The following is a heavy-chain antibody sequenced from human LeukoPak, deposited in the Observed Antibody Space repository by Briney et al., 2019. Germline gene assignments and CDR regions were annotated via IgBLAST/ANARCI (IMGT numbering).Heavy chain of an antibody. Sequence: ASVKASCKSSGYTFTNYYIYWVRHAPGQGLEWMGVIIPSGGTTSYAQRFQGRLTMTRDTSTSAVYMELSSLRSEDTAVYYCVRLSCSTGSCYASVDAFDIWGQGTMVTVSS. CDR3: VRLSCSTGSCYASVDAFDI. CDR1: GYTFTNYY. J-gene: IGHJ3*02. D-gene: IGHD2-15*01. CDR2: IIPSGGTT. V-gene: IGHV1-46*01.